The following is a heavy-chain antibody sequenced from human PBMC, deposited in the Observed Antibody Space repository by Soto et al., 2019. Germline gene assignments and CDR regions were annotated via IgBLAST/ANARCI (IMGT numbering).Heavy chain of an antibody. CDR2: ISSSSSTI. Sequence: EVQLVESGGGLVQPGGSLRLSCAASGFTFSSYSMNWVRQAPGKGLEWVSYISSSSSTIYYADSVKGRFTISRDNAKNSLYRQMNSLRAEDTAVYYCARDDFGYCSSTSCYVDYYYYYMDVWGKGTTVTVSS. CDR1: GFTFSSYS. J-gene: IGHJ6*03. V-gene: IGHV3-48*01. CDR3: ARDDFGYCSSTSCYVDYYYYYMDV. D-gene: IGHD2-2*03.